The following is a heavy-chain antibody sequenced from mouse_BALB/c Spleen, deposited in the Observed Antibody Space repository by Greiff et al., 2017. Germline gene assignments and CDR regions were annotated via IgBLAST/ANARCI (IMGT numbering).Heavy chain of an antibody. D-gene: IGHD2-4*01. CDR3: ARWGLRYYFDY. CDR2: ISSGGST. Sequence: EVQGVESGGGLVKPGGSLKLSCAASGFTFSSYAMSWVRQTPEKRLEWVASISSGGSTYYPDSVKGRFTISRDNARNILYLQMSSLRSEDTAMYYCARWGLRYYFDYWGQGTTLTVSS. CDR1: GFTFSSYA. V-gene: IGHV5-6-5*01. J-gene: IGHJ2*01.